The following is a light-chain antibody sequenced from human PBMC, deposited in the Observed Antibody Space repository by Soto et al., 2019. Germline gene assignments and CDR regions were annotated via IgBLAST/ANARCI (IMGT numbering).Light chain of an antibody. V-gene: IGLV2-14*01. CDR3: SSYTSSRTRV. J-gene: IGLJ1*01. CDR2: DVS. Sequence: QSALTQPASVSGSPGQWITISCTGTSSDVGGYNYVSWYQQHPGKAPKLMIYDVSDRPSGVSNRFSGSKSGNTASLTISGLQADDEADYYCSSYTSSRTRVFGTGTKVTVL. CDR1: SSDVGGYNY.